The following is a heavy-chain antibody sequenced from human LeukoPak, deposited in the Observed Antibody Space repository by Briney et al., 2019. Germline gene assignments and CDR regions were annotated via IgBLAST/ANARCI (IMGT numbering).Heavy chain of an antibody. V-gene: IGHV3-21*01. CDR3: ARGSSKLLWFGELVGAFDI. CDR1: GFTFSSYS. D-gene: IGHD3-10*01. Sequence: VGSLRLSCAASGFTFSSYSMNWVRESPGKGVGWVSCISSSSSGIYYADSVKGRFTISRDNAKNSLYLQMNSLRAEDTAVYYCARGSSKLLWFGELVGAFDIWGQGTMVTVSS. J-gene: IGHJ3*02. CDR2: ISSSSSGI.